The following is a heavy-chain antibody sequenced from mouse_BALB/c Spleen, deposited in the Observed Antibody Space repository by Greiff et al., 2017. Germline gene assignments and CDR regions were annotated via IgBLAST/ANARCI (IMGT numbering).Heavy chain of an antibody. CDR3: ARGYGNLYYFDY. CDR2: ISTYYGDA. Sequence: VKLMESGAELVRPGVSVKISCKGSGYTFTDYAMHWVKQSHAKSLEWIGVISTYYGDASYNQKFKGKATMTVDKSSSTAYMELARLTSEDSAIYYCARGYGNLYYFDYWGQGTTLTVSS. CDR1: GYTFTDYA. J-gene: IGHJ2*01. V-gene: IGHV1S137*01. D-gene: IGHD2-10*02.